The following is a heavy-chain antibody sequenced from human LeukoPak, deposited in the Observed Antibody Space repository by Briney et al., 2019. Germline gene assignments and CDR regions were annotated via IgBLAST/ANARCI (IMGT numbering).Heavy chain of an antibody. J-gene: IGHJ6*02. CDR3: AREPFHYYGMDV. V-gene: IGHV3-64*01. CDR1: GYTFSGYA. Sequence: PGGSLRLSCAASGYTFSGYAMHWVRQAPGKGLEYVSAISSNGGSTYYANSVKGRFTISRDNSKNTLYLQMGSLRAEDMAVYYCAREPFHYYGMDVWGQGTTVTVSS. CDR2: ISSNGGST.